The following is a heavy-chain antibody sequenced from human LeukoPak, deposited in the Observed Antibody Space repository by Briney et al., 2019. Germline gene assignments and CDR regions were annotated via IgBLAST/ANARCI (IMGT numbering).Heavy chain of an antibody. CDR3: ASYYCSSTSCYELPLYNWFDP. Sequence: SETLSLTCTVSGGSISSSSYYWGWIRHPPGKGLVWLGCICYSGGTYSNPSLKSRVTISVDTSKNQFSLKLSSVTAADTAVYYCASYYCSSTSCYELPLYNWFDPWGQGTLVTVSS. D-gene: IGHD2-2*01. J-gene: IGHJ5*02. CDR2: ICYSGGT. V-gene: IGHV4-39*01. CDR1: GGSISSSSYY.